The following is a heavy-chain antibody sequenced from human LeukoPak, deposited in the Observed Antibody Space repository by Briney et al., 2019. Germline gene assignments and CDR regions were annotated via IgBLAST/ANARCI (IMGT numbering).Heavy chain of an antibody. Sequence: PSETLSLTCTVSGGSISSSSYYLGWIRQPPGKGLEWIGSIYYSGSTYYNPSLKSRVTISVDTSKNQFSLKLSSVTAADTAVYYCARVSAVAGYFDYWGQGTLVTVSS. V-gene: IGHV4-39*07. J-gene: IGHJ4*02. CDR1: GGSISSSSYY. CDR3: ARVSAVAGYFDY. CDR2: IYYSGST. D-gene: IGHD6-19*01.